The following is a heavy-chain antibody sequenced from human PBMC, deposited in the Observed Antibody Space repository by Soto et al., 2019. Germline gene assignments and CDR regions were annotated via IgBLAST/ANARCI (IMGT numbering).Heavy chain of an antibody. Sequence: QVQLVQSGAEVKKPGSSVKVSCKTSGVSFNNNGIGWVRQAPGHGLEWMGGVSPPFRTSNYARKFQGRISISADATTGTVNMELSSLTSEDTAQYYCASVLYYGSGSYSPYRRDVWGQGTTVTVSS. CDR2: VSPPFRTS. CDR1: GVSFNNNG. D-gene: IGHD3-10*01. V-gene: IGHV1-69*01. J-gene: IGHJ6*02. CDR3: ASVLYYGSGSYSPYRRDV.